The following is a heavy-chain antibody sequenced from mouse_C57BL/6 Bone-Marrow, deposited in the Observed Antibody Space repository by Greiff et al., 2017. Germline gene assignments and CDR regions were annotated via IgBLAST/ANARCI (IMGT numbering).Heavy chain of an antibody. J-gene: IGHJ4*01. Sequence: QVHVKQPGAELVMPGASVKLSCKASGYTFTSYWMHWVKQRPGQGLEWIGEIDPSDSYTNYNQKFKGKSTLTADNSSSTAYMQLSSLTSEDSSVYYGARSGYSNYVYYYAMDYWGQGTSVTVSS. D-gene: IGHD2-5*01. CDR3: ARSGYSNYVYYYAMDY. CDR1: GYTFTSYW. CDR2: IDPSDSYT. V-gene: IGHV1-69*01.